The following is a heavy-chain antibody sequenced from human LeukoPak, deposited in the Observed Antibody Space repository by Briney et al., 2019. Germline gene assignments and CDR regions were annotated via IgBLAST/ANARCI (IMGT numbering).Heavy chain of an antibody. CDR3: AKDNRFGELLPYYFDY. J-gene: IGHJ4*02. CDR2: IRYDGSNK. D-gene: IGHD3-10*01. V-gene: IGHV3-30*02. Sequence: GGSLRLSCAASGFTFSSYGMHWVRQAPGKGLEWVAFIRYDGSNKYYADSVKGRFTISRGNSKNTLYLQMNSLRAEDTAVYYCAKDNRFGELLPYYFDYWGQGTLVTVSS. CDR1: GFTFSSYG.